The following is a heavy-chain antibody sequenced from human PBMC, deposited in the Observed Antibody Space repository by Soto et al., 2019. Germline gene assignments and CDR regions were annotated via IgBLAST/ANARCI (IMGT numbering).Heavy chain of an antibody. CDR1: RFTFTSYA. D-gene: IGHD2-21*01. Sequence: GSLRLSCVASRFTFTSYAMSWVRQAPGKGLEWVAAISASGGATIHADSVKGRLTISRDNSKNTLYLQMNSLRDEDTAVYYCAKDVEGGRLFRGAFDDWGQGTQVTVSS. V-gene: IGHV3-23*01. CDR2: ISASGGAT. J-gene: IGHJ4*02. CDR3: AKDVEGGRLFRGAFDD.